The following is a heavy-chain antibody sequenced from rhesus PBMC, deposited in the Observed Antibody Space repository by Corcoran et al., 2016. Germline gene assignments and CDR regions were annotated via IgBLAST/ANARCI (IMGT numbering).Heavy chain of an antibody. Sequence: EVQLVESGGGLAKPGVYLRRSCAASGFPLSYSRMYWVRQAPGKGLEWISAINSAGSSTYYADSVKGRFTISRENAKNTLYFQMDSLRGEDTAVYYCARRSTVSTSEYFEFWGQGALVTVSS. D-gene: IGHD4-23*01. V-gene: IGHV3-28*02. CDR1: GFPLSYSR. J-gene: IGHJ1*01. CDR2: INSAGSST. CDR3: ARRSTVSTSEYFEF.